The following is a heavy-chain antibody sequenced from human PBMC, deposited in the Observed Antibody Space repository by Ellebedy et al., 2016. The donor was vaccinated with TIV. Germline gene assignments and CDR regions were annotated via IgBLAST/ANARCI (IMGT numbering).Heavy chain of an antibody. CDR3: ARLSVAGVREFDY. CDR1: GGSISSYY. J-gene: IGHJ4*02. CDR2: IYYSGST. Sequence: MPSETLSLTCTVSGGSISSYYWSWIRQPPGKGLEWIGYIYYSGSTNYNPSLKSRVTISVDTSKNQFSLKLTSVTAADTAVYYCARLSVAGVREFDYWGQGTLVTVSS. V-gene: IGHV4-59*08. D-gene: IGHD3-10*01.